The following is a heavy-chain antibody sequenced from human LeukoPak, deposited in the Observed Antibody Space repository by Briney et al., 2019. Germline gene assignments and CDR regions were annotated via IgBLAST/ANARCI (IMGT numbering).Heavy chain of an antibody. V-gene: IGHV3-66*01. D-gene: IGHD3-22*01. CDR3: ARDYNYYHSSGYWYYFDY. J-gene: IGHJ4*02. CDR1: GFPVSSNY. Sequence: GGSLRLSCAASGFPVSSNYMSWVRQAPGKGLEWVSVIYSDGSTYYADSVKGRFTISGDNSKNTLYLQINSLRAEDTAVYYCARDYNYYHSSGYWYYFDYWGQGTLVTVSS. CDR2: IYSDGST.